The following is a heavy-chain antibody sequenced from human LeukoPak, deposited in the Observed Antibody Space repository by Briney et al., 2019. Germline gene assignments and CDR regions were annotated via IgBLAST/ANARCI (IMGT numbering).Heavy chain of an antibody. V-gene: IGHV4-34*01. CDR2: INHSGST. CDR1: GGSFSGYY. Sequence: SETLSLTCAVYGGSFSGYYWSWIRQPPGKGLEWIGEINHSGSTNYNPSLKSRVTISVDTSKNQFSLKLSSVTAADTAVYYCARVSGSYYRDFDYWGQGTLVTVSS. CDR3: ARVSGSYYRDFDY. J-gene: IGHJ4*02. D-gene: IGHD3-10*01.